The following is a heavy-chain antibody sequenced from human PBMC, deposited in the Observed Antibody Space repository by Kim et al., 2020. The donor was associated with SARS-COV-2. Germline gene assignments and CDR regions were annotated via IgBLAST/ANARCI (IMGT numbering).Heavy chain of an antibody. CDR3: AKSIRGSYHYFDN. CDR1: GFTFNTYP. V-gene: IGHV3-23*01. Sequence: GGSLRLSCAASGFTFNTYPMTWVRQAPGKGLDWVAIISSSGDTTYYADSVKGRFTISRDNSRNTLYVQMNSLRAEDTAVYYCAKSIRGSYHYFDNWGQGTLVTVSS. CDR2: ISSSGDTT. J-gene: IGHJ4*02. D-gene: IGHD3-16*02.